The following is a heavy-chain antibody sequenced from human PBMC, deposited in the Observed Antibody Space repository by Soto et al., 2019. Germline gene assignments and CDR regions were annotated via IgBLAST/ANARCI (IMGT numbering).Heavy chain of an antibody. CDR1: GFTFSSYA. J-gene: IGHJ5*02. V-gene: IGHV3-23*01. D-gene: IGHD6-6*01. CDR3: AKDIEYSSSSGWFGP. CDR2: ISGSGGST. Sequence: GGSLRLSCASSGFTFSSYAMSWVRQAPGKGLEWVSAISGSGGSTYYADSVKGRFTISRDNSKNTLYLQMNSLRAEDTAVYYCAKDIEYSSSSGWFGPWGQGTLVTVSS.